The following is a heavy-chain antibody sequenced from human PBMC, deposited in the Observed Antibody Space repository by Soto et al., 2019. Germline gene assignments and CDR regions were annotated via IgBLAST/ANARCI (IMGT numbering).Heavy chain of an antibody. J-gene: IGHJ4*02. Sequence: ASVKVSCKASGYTFTSYAMHWVRQAPGQRLEWMGWINAGNGNTKYSQKFQGRVTITRDTSASTAYMELSSLRSEDTAVYYCARGGNARQYYDILNGYYTQKYYFDYWGQGTLVTVS. CDR2: INAGNGNT. CDR3: ARGGNARQYYDILNGYYTQKYYFDY. V-gene: IGHV1-3*01. CDR1: GYTFTSYA. D-gene: IGHD3-9*01.